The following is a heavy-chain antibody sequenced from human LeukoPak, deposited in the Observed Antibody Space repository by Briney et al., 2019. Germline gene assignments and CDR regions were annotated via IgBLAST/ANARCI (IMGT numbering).Heavy chain of an antibody. CDR3: ARDRVAAIANWFDP. Sequence: GASVKVSCKASGGTFSSYAISWVRQAPGQGLEWMGGIIPIFGTANYAQKFQGRVTITADESTSTAYMELSSLRSEDTAVYYCARDRVAAIANWFDPWGQGTLVTVSS. J-gene: IGHJ5*02. D-gene: IGHD2-2*02. CDR1: GGTFSSYA. CDR2: IIPIFGTA. V-gene: IGHV1-69*13.